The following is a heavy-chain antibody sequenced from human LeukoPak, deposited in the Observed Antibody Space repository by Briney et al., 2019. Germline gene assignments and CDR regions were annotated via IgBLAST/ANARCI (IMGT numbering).Heavy chain of an antibody. V-gene: IGHV4-34*01. J-gene: IGHJ4*02. Sequence: SETLSLTCAVYGGSSSGYYWSWIRQPPGKGLXXXGEINHSGSTNYNPSLKSRVTISVDTSKNQFSLKLSSVTAADTAVYYCARRLWTTVTTPFDYWGQGTLVTVSS. CDR2: INHSGST. D-gene: IGHD4-17*01. CDR1: GGSSSGYY. CDR3: ARRLWTTVTTPFDY.